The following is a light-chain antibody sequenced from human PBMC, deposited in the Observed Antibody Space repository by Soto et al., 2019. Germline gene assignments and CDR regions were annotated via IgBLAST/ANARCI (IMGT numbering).Light chain of an antibody. CDR2: DVD. Sequence: QSALTQPRSVSGSPGQSVTISCTGTNSDVGHYNYVSWYQQHPGKAPKLIIFDVDKRPSGVPDRFSGSKSGNTASLTISGLQAEDEADYYCCSYAGGSWIFGGGTEPAVL. V-gene: IGLV2-11*01. J-gene: IGLJ2*01. CDR1: NSDVGHYNY. CDR3: CSYAGGSWI.